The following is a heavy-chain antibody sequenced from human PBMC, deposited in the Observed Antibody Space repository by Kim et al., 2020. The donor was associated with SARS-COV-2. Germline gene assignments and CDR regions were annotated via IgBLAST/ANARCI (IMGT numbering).Heavy chain of an antibody. Sequence: GRFTISRDNSKNTLYLQMNSLRAEDTAVYYCARDPDLSGYSSSWYNFFDYWGQGTLVTVSS. V-gene: IGHV3-30*01. D-gene: IGHD6-13*01. J-gene: IGHJ4*02. CDR3: ARDPDLSGYSSSWYNFFDY.